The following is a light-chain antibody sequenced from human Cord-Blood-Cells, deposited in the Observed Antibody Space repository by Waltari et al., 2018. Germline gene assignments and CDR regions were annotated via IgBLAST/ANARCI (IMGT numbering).Light chain of an antibody. V-gene: IGLV2-14*01. Sequence: QSALTQPASVSGSPGQSITISCTGTSSDVGGYNYVSWYQQHPGKAPKLMIYDVSNGPSGVSKRFSGSKSGNTASLTISGLQADDAAAYSCSSYTSSSTWLFGGGTKLTV. CDR2: DVS. CDR3: SSYTSSSTWL. J-gene: IGLJ3*02. CDR1: SSDVGGYNY.